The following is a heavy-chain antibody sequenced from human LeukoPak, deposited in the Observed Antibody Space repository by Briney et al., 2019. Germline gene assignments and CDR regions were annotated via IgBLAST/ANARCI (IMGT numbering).Heavy chain of an antibody. D-gene: IGHD6-19*01. CDR2: ISGSGVST. CDR1: GFTFSSYA. Sequence: GGSLRLSCAASGFTFSSYAMSWVRQAPGKGPEWVSGISGSGVSTYYADSVKGRFTISRDNSRNTLYLQMNSLRAEDTAVYYCAKAGSGWIFDNGGQGTLVTVSS. V-gene: IGHV3-23*01. CDR3: AKAGSGWIFDN. J-gene: IGHJ4*02.